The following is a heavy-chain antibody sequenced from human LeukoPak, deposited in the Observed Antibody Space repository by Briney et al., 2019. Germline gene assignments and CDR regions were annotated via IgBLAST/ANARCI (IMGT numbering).Heavy chain of an antibody. V-gene: IGHV3-30*04. CDR2: ISYDGSKK. Sequence: PGGSLRLSCAASGFTFSSYAMHWVSQAPGKGLEWVAVISYDGSKKYYADSVEGRFTISRDNSKNTLWLQINSLTIEDTAVYYCARGESYRLDYWGQGTLVTVSS. CDR1: GFTFSSYA. D-gene: IGHD1-26*01. CDR3: ARGESYRLDY. J-gene: IGHJ4*02.